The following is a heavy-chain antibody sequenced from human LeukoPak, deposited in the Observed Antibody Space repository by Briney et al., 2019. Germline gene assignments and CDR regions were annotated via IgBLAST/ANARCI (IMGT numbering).Heavy chain of an antibody. J-gene: IGHJ4*02. V-gene: IGHV3-48*02. CDR1: GFTFSSYA. Sequence: GGSLRLSCAASGFTFSSYAMNWVRQAPGKGLEWVAYTTSSMNAIHYADSVKGRFTISRDNAKNSLYLQMTSLRDEDTAVYYCTRDPHALDFWGQGTLVTVSS. CDR2: TTSSMNAI. CDR3: TRDPHALDF.